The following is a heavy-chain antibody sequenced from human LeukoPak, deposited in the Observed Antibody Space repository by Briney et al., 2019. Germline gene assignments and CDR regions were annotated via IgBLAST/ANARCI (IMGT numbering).Heavy chain of an antibody. CDR2: ISSSSSYI. V-gene: IGHV3-21*04. J-gene: IGHJ4*02. Sequence: GGSLRLSCAASGFTFSSYSMNWVRQAPGKGLEWVSSISSSSSYIYYADSVKGRFTISRDNAKNSLYLQMNSLRAEDTAVYYCARVNELWYYFDYWGQGTLVTVSS. D-gene: IGHD1-1*01. CDR3: ARVNELWYYFDY. CDR1: GFTFSSYS.